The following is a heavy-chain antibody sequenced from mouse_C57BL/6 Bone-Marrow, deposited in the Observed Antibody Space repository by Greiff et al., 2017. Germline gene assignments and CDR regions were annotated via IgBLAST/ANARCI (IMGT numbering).Heavy chain of an antibody. Sequence: VQLQQPGAELVRPGSSVKLSCKASGYTFTSYWMDWVKQRPGQGLEWIGNIYPSDSETHYNQKFKDKATLTADKSSSTAYMQLSSLTSEDSAVYYCARYWDGGDYWGQGTTLTVSS. J-gene: IGHJ2*01. CDR3: ARYWDGGDY. V-gene: IGHV1-61*01. D-gene: IGHD4-1*01. CDR1: GYTFTSYW. CDR2: IYPSDSET.